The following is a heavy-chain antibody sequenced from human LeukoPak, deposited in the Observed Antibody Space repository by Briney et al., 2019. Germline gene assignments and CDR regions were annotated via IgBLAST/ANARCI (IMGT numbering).Heavy chain of an antibody. CDR3: AREATPIDY. V-gene: IGHV1-46*01. CDR1: GYTFTSYY. Sequence: GASVKVSCKASGYTFTSYYMHWVRQAPGQGLEWMGIINPSGGSTSYAQKFQGRVTMTRNTSISTAYMELSSLRSEDTAVYYCAREATPIDYWGQGTLVTVSS. J-gene: IGHJ4*02. D-gene: IGHD1-26*01. CDR2: INPSGGST.